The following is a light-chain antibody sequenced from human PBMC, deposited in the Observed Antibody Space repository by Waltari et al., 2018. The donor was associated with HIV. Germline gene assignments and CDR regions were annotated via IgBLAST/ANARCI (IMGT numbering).Light chain of an antibody. J-gene: IGKJ5*01. V-gene: IGKV3-15*01. Sequence: EIVMTQAPATLSVSPGERATLSCRASRSVSSTLAWYQQKPGQAPRLLIYGASTRATGIPARFSGSGSGTEFTLTISSLQSEDLAVYYCQQYNNWITFGQGTRLEIK. CDR3: QQYNNWIT. CDR2: GAS. CDR1: RSVSST.